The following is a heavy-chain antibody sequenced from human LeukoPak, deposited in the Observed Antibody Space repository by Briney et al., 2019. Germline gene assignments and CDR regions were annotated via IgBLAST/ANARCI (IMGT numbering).Heavy chain of an antibody. J-gene: IGHJ4*02. CDR1: GFTFSNYG. CDR2: ISDAGSKK. D-gene: IGHD3-10*01. V-gene: IGHV3-30*03. Sequence: GVSLRLSCAASGFTFSNYGMHWVRQAPGKGLEWVAVISDAGSKKYYADSVKGRFTISRDNSKNTLYLQMNSLRAEDAAVYYCAIGGGGSGNFYYFDCWGQGTLVTVSS. CDR3: AIGGGGSGNFYYFDC.